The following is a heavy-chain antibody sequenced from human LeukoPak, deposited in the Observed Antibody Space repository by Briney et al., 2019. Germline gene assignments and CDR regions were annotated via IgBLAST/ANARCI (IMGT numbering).Heavy chain of an antibody. CDR1: GFTFSNYE. J-gene: IGHJ4*02. CDR3: ARLGFCSDGSCYSLDY. V-gene: IGHV3-48*03. CDR2: ITSSGPTA. D-gene: IGHD2-15*01. Sequence: GSLRLSCAASGFTFSNYEMNWVRQAPGMGLEWVSYITSSGPTAFYADSVKGRFNISRDNAQNSLFLQMNNLTDEDTAIYYCARLGFCSDGSCYSLDYWGQGILVTVSS.